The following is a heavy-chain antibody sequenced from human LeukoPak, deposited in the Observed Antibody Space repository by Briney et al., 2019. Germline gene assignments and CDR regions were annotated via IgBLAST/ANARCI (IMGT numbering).Heavy chain of an antibody. J-gene: IGHJ5*02. CDR2: INHSGST. CDR1: GGSFSGYY. V-gene: IGHV4-34*01. CDR3: ARVTGERNLRIAAAGTGRWFDP. Sequence: SETLSLTCAVYGGSFSGYYWSWIRQPPGKGLEWIGEINHSGSTNYNPSLKSRVTISVDTSKNQFSLKLSSVTAADTAVYYCARVTGERNLRIAAAGTGRWFDPWGQGTLVTVSS. D-gene: IGHD6-13*01.